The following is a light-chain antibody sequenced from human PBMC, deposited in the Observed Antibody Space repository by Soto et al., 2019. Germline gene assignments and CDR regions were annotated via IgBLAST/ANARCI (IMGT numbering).Light chain of an antibody. Sequence: EIVLTQSPGTLSLSPGDRATLSCRASQSVSTNYFSWYQQKPGQAPRLLIYATSSRAVGIPDRFSGSGSGAYFTLTISRLEPEDFAMYYCQQYGDYNSPRYSFGQGTRLEI. CDR3: QQYGDYNSPRYS. V-gene: IGKV3-20*01. CDR2: ATS. CDR1: QSVSTNY. J-gene: IGKJ2*03.